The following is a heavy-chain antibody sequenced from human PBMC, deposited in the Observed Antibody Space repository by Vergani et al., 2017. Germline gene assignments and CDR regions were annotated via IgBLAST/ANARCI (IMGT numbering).Heavy chain of an antibody. D-gene: IGHD3-3*01. J-gene: IGHJ5*02. CDR1: GGTFSSYA. CDR3: ARARRLRFLEWFDWFDP. CDR2: IIPIFGTA. V-gene: IGHV1-69*01. Sequence: QVQLVQSGAEVMKPGSSVKVSCKASGGTFSSYAISWVRQAPGQGLEWMGGIIPIFGTANYAQKFQGRVTITADESTSTAYMELSSLRSEDTAVYYCARARRLRFLEWFDWFDPWGQGTLVTVSS.